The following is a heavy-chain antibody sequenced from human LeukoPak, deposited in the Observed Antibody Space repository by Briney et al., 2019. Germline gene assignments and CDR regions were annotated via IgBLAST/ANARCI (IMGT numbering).Heavy chain of an antibody. CDR2: FDPEDGET. Sequence: ASVTVSCKVSGYTLTELSMHWVRQAPGKGLEWMGGFDPEDGETIYAQKFQGRVTMTEDTSTDTVYMELSSLRSEDTAVYYCTTDILDYCDTTSCHKGNSCGQGTLVTVSS. CDR1: GYTLTELS. J-gene: IGHJ4*02. V-gene: IGHV1-24*01. CDR3: TTDILDYCDTTSCHKGNS. D-gene: IGHD2-2*02.